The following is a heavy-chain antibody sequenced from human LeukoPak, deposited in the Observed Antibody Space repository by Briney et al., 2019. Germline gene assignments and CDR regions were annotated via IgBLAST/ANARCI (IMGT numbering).Heavy chain of an antibody. V-gene: IGHV3-30*03. D-gene: IGHD6-19*01. J-gene: IGHJ3*02. CDR3: AREREDSGLALDI. Sequence: PGRSLRLSCAASGFTFSSYGMHWVRQAPGKGLEWVAVISYDGSNKYYADSVKGRFTISRDNSKNTLYLQMNSLRAEDTAVYYCAREREDSGLALDIWGQGTRVTVSS. CDR2: ISYDGSNK. CDR1: GFTFSSYG.